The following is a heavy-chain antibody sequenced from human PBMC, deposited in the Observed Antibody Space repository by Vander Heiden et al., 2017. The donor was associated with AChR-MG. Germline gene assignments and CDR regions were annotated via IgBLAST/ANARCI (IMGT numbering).Heavy chain of an antibody. CDR1: GFPFSSYG. CDR3: AKESGYYGMDV. Sequence: QVQLVESGGGVVQPGGSLRLSCAASGFPFSSYGMHWVRQAPGKGLEWVAFIRYDGSNKYYADSVKGRFTISRDNSKNTLYLQMNSLRAEDTAVYYCAKESGYYGMDVWGQGTTVTVSS. J-gene: IGHJ6*02. V-gene: IGHV3-30*02. D-gene: IGHD3-10*01. CDR2: IRYDGSNK.